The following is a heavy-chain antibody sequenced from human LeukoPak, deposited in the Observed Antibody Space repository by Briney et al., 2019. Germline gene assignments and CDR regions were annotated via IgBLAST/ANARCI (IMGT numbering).Heavy chain of an antibody. CDR2: INHSGST. V-gene: IGHV4-34*01. D-gene: IGHD2-8*01. CDR3: ARGGCTNVVCDRNWFHP. Sequence: PPGTLSLTCAVYRGSFSGYYWSGIGQPPGQGMDWIGEINHSGSTNYNPSLTSRVTISVDTSQNQFSLKQSSVTAADTAVYYCARGGCTNVVCDRNWFHPWGQGTLVTVSS. CDR1: RGSFSGYY. J-gene: IGHJ5*02.